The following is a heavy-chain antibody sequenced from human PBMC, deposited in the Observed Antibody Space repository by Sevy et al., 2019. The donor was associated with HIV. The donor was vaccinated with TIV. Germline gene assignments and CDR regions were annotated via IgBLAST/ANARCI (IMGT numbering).Heavy chain of an antibody. J-gene: IGHJ4*02. Sequence: ASVKVSCKVSGYTLTELSMHWVRRAPGKGLEWMGGFDPEDGETIYAQKFQGRVTMTEDTSTDTAYMELSSLRSEDTAVYYGATDRVWGIAVAGRGNYFDYWGQGTLVTVSS. D-gene: IGHD6-19*01. CDR3: ATDRVWGIAVAGRGNYFDY. CDR1: GYTLTELS. V-gene: IGHV1-24*01. CDR2: FDPEDGET.